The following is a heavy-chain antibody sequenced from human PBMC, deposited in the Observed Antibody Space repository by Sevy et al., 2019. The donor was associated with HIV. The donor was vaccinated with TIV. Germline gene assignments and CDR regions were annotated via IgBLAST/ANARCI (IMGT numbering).Heavy chain of an antibody. CDR1: GFTFRSYA. CDR3: AKGDEPAADYADYVPNAFDI. V-gene: IGHV3-23*01. CDR2: ISGPGALT. J-gene: IGHJ3*02. D-gene: IGHD4-17*01. Sequence: GGSLRLSCAVSGFTFRSYAMSWVRQAPGKGLEWVSSISGPGALTYYAESVKGRFTISRDNSKNTLFLQMNSLRVEDTALYYCAKGDEPAADYADYVPNAFDIWGQGTMVTVSS.